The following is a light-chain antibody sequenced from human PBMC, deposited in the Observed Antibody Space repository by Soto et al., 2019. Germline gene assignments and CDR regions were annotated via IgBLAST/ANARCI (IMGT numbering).Light chain of an antibody. Sequence: QSVLTQPPSASGTPGQRVFISCSGSSSNIGGTNYAYWYQQLPGAAPKLLIYSNNQRPSGVPDRFSGSKSGTSASLAISGLQSEDEADYYCAAWDDSLNGVVFGGGTKLTVL. V-gene: IGLV1-44*01. CDR2: SNN. J-gene: IGLJ2*01. CDR1: SSNIGGTNY. CDR3: AAWDDSLNGVV.